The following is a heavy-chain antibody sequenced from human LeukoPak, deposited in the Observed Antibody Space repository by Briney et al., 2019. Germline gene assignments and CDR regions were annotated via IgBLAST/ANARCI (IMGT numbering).Heavy chain of an antibody. CDR3: ARAPSEIGGYYPEYFRH. CDR2: IKSDGGT. D-gene: IGHD3-22*01. V-gene: IGHV3-74*01. CDR1: GFTFSTYW. Sequence: GGSLRLSCAASGFTFSTYWMRWVRQAPGKGLVWVSRIKSDGGTNYADSVKGRFTISRDNAKKTVSLQMNSLRPEDTGVYYCARAPSEIGGYYPEYFRHWGQGTLVTVSS. J-gene: IGHJ1*01.